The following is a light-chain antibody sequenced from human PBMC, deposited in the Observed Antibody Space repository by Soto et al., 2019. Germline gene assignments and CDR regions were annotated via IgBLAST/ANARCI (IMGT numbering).Light chain of an antibody. CDR3: QQYGSSPT. CDR1: QSLTTRD. CDR2: GAS. J-gene: IGKJ5*01. Sequence: EIVLTQSPGTLSLFPGERATLSCRASQSLTTRDLAWYQQKPGQAPRLLIYGASSRATGIPDRFSGSGSGTHFTLTDSRLEPEDFAVYSCQQYGSSPTFGQGTRLQIK. V-gene: IGKV3-20*01.